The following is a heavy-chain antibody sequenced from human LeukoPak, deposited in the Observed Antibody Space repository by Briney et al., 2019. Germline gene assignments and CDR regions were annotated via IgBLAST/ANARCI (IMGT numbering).Heavy chain of an antibody. CDR3: ARATTYDFWSGCYRSAVSWFDP. CDR1: GGSISSSSYY. V-gene: IGHV4-39*07. D-gene: IGHD3-3*01. Sequence: PSETLSLTCTVSGGSISSSSYYWGWIRQPPGKGLEWIGSIYYSGSTYYNPSLKSRVTISVDTSKNQFSLKLSSVTAADTAVYYCARATTYDFWSGCYRSAVSWFDPRGQGTLVTVSS. J-gene: IGHJ5*02. CDR2: IYYSGST.